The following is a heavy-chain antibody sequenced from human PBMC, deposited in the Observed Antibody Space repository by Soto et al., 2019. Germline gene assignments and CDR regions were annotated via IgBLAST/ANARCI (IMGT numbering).Heavy chain of an antibody. V-gene: IGHV1-3*01. CDR3: ASLFDYGDYTANLYGMDV. D-gene: IGHD4-17*01. CDR2: INAGNGNT. Sequence: GASVKVSCKASGYTFTSYAMHWVRQAPGQRLEWMGWINAGNGNTKYSQKFQGRVTITRDTSASTAYMELSSLRSEDTAVYYCASLFDYGDYTANLYGMDVWGQGTTVTVSS. J-gene: IGHJ6*02. CDR1: GYTFTSYA.